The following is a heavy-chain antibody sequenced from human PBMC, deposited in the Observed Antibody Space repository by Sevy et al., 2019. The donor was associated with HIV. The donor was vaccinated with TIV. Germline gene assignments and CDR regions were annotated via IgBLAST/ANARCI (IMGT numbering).Heavy chain of an antibody. Sequence: ASVKVSCKASGYTFTNYGISWVRQAPGQGLAWMGWISAYSGNTDYAKKLQGRVTMTKDTSTSTAYMELRSLRSDDTAVYYCARIAVTGPHGGMDVWGQGTTVTVSS. J-gene: IGHJ6*02. V-gene: IGHV1-18*01. CDR3: ARIAVTGPHGGMDV. CDR1: GYTFTNYG. D-gene: IGHD6-19*01. CDR2: ISAYSGNT.